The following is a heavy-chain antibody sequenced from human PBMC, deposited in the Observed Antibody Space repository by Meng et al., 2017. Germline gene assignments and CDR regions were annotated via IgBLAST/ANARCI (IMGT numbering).Heavy chain of an antibody. D-gene: IGHD4-17*01. CDR2: IIPIFGTA. CDR3: ARTARLDYGDYGLHDQPYYYYYGMDV. V-gene: IGHV1-69*06. CDR1: GGTFSSYA. Sequence: SVKVSCKASGGTFSSYAISWVRQAPGQGLEWMGGIIPIFGTANYAQKFQGRVTITADKSTSTAYMELSSLRSEDTAVYYCARTARLDYGDYGLHDQPYYYYYGMDVWGQGTTVTVSS. J-gene: IGHJ6*02.